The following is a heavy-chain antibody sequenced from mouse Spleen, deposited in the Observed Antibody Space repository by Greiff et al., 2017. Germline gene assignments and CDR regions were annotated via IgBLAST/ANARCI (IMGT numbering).Heavy chain of an antibody. D-gene: IGHD1-1*01. V-gene: IGHV1-85*01. CDR2: IYPRDGST. CDR3: ASGYYGSSSSYAMGY. Sequence: QVQLQQSGPELVKPGASVKLSCKASGYTFTSYDINWVKQRPGQGLEWIGWIYPRDGSTKYNEKFKGKATLTADTSSSTAYMELHSLTSEDSAVYFCASGYYGSSSSYAMGYWGQGTSVTGSS. J-gene: IGHJ4*01. CDR1: GYTFTSYD.